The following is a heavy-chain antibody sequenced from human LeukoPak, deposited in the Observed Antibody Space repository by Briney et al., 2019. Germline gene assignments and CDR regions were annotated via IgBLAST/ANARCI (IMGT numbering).Heavy chain of an antibody. CDR2: ISGSGGST. J-gene: IGHJ4*02. D-gene: IGHD3-10*01. Sequence: GGSLRLSCAASGFTFSSYGMSWVRQAPGKGLEWVSAISGSGGSTYYADSVKGRFTISRDNSKNTLYLQMNSLRAEDTAVYYCAKDFPTTFEGIMVRGVITQPFDYWGQGTLVTVSS. V-gene: IGHV3-23*01. CDR1: GFTFSSYG. CDR3: AKDFPTTFEGIMVRGVITQPFDY.